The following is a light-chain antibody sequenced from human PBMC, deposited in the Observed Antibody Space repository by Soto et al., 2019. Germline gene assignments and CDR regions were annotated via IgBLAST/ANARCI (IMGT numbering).Light chain of an antibody. CDR2: GAS. J-gene: IGKJ2*01. V-gene: IGKV3-15*01. Sequence: EIVMTQSPATLSVSPGKRATLSCRASQSVSSNLAWYQEKLGQAPRPLMYGASTRASGIPARFSGSGSGTEFTLTISSLQSEDFAVYYCQQYNNWPHTFGQGTKLEIK. CDR1: QSVSSN. CDR3: QQYNNWPHT.